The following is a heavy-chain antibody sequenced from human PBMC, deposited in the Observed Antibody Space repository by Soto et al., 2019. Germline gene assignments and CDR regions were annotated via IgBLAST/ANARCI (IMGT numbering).Heavy chain of an antibody. CDR3: AREGTPVYYYYGMDV. D-gene: IGHD3-10*01. V-gene: IGHV3-33*01. CDR1: GFTFSSYG. J-gene: IGHJ6*02. CDR2: IWYDGSNK. Sequence: GGSLRLSCAASGFTFSSYGMHWVRQAPGKGLEWVAVIWYDGSNKYYADSVKGRFTISRDNAKNTLYLQMNSLRAEDTAVYYCAREGTPVYYYYGMDVWGQGTTVTVSS.